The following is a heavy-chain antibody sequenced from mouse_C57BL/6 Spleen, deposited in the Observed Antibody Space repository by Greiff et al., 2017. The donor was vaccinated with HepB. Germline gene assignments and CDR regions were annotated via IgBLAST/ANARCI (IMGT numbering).Heavy chain of an antibody. CDR2: IHPNSGST. CDR3: ARRGLPPITTVVAPYAMDY. J-gene: IGHJ4*01. D-gene: IGHD1-1*01. CDR1: GYTFTSYW. Sequence: VKLQQPGAELVKPGASVKLSCKASGYTFTSYWMHWVKQRPGQGLEWIGMIHPNSGSTNYNEKFKSKATLTVDKSSSTAYMQLSSLTSEDSAVYYCARRGLPPITTVVAPYAMDYWGQGTSVTVSS. V-gene: IGHV1-64*01.